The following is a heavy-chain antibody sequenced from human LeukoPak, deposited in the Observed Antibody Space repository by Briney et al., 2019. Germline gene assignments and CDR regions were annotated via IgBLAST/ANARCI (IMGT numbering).Heavy chain of an antibody. V-gene: IGHV3-53*01. D-gene: IGHD6-19*01. Sequence: GGSLRLSCAASGLTVRTTYMSWVRQTPGKGLEWVSVIYSEGSTYYADSVKGRFTMSKDNSKSTVYLQMNSLRVEDTAVYYCARDVYSSGWYGEFDLWGQGTLVTVSS. CDR2: IYSEGST. CDR3: ARDVYSSGWYGEFDL. CDR1: GLTVRTTY. J-gene: IGHJ4*02.